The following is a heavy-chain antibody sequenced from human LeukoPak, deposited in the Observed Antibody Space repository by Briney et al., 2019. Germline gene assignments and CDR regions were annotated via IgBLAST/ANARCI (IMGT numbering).Heavy chain of an antibody. CDR3: VAGTELVY. V-gene: IGHV3-53*01. J-gene: IGHJ4*02. Sequence: GSLRLSCAASGFAVSSNFMSWVGQAPAKGLECVSVMCSDGSTYYAVSVKGRFTSSRDKAKNSLYLQMNSLRDEATAVYYCVAGTELVYWGQGTLVTVSS. D-gene: IGHD6-19*01. CDR2: MCSDGST. CDR1: GFAVSSNF.